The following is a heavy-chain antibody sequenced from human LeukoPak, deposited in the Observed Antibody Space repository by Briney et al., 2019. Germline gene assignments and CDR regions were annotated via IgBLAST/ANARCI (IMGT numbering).Heavy chain of an antibody. Sequence: GESLKIYCKGSGYSFTTYWIGWVRQMSGKGLEWMGIISPADSTTRYNPSFQGQVTISADKSITTAYLQWSSLKASDTAMYYCARGVTYMDVWGQGTLVTVSS. CDR1: GYSFTTYW. J-gene: IGHJ4*02. V-gene: IGHV5-51*01. CDR3: ARGVTYMDV. CDR2: ISPADSTT. D-gene: IGHD4-23*01.